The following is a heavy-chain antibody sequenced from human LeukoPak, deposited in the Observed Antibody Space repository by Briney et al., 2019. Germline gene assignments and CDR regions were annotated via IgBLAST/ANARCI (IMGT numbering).Heavy chain of an antibody. Sequence: ASVKVSCKVSGYTLTELSMHWVRQAPGKGLEWMGGFDPEDGETIYAQKFQGRVTMTEDTSTDKAYMELSSLRSEDTAVYYCATTVSYDSSGYLLGDYWGQGTLVTASS. D-gene: IGHD3-22*01. CDR2: FDPEDGET. CDR1: GYTLTELS. V-gene: IGHV1-24*01. J-gene: IGHJ4*02. CDR3: ATTVSYDSSGYLLGDY.